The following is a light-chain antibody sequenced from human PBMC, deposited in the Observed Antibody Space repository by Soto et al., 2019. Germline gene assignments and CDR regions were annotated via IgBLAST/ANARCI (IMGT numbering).Light chain of an antibody. V-gene: IGLV2-14*03. Sequence: QSVLTQPASVSGSPGQSITISCTGTSSVVGGYNFVTWYQQHPGEAPKLMIHDVSSRASGVPNRFSGSKSGTTASLTISGLQAEDEADYYCCSYASSTPYAFRTGTKVTVL. CDR2: DVS. CDR1: SSVVGGYNF. J-gene: IGLJ1*01. CDR3: CSYASSTPYA.